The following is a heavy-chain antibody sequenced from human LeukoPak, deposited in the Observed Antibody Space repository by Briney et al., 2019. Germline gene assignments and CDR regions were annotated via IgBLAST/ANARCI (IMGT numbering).Heavy chain of an antibody. CDR3: ARDYDYVWGSRGDY. D-gene: IGHD3-16*01. Sequence: KPSETLSLTCTVSGGPISTYYWSWIRQPPGKGLEWIGYNSYSGNTNYNPSLKSRVTISVDTSKNQFSLKLSSVTAADTAVYYCARDYDYVWGSRGDYWGQGTLVTVSS. CDR1: GGPISTYY. V-gene: IGHV4-4*08. J-gene: IGHJ4*02. CDR2: NSYSGNT.